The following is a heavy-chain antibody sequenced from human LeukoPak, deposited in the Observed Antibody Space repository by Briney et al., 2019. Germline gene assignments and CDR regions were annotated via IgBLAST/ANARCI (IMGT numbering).Heavy chain of an antibody. D-gene: IGHD4-23*01. Sequence: SDTLSLTCTVSGYSISSGYYWGGIRQPPGKGLEWIGSIYHSGSTYYNPSLKSRVTISVDTSKNQFSLKLSSVTAADTAVYYCARQGHPLYGGNSFLNYWGQGTLVTVSS. CDR2: IYHSGST. V-gene: IGHV4-38-2*02. J-gene: IGHJ4*02. CDR1: GYSISSGYY. CDR3: ARQGHPLYGGNSFLNY.